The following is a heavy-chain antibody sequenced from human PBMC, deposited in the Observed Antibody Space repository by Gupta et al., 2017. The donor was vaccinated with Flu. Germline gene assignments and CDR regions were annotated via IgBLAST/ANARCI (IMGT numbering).Heavy chain of an antibody. CDR1: GFSFSTYW. D-gene: IGHD3-22*01. J-gene: IGHJ3*02. CDR2: ISSSGTVM. CDR3: ARPKSDSSGYDAFDI. Sequence: QGQLVESGGGLVKPGGSLRLSGAASGFSFSTYWMSWVRPAPGEGLEWVSYISSSGTVMYYADSVKGRFTLSRDNTKNSLFLQMNSLRDEDTAVYYCARPKSDSSGYDAFDIWGQGTMVTVSS. V-gene: IGHV3-11*01.